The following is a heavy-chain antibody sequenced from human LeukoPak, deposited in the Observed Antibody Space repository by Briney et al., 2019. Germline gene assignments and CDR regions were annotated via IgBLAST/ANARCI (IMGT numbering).Heavy chain of an antibody. CDR3: SRQGVRGTYYYAMDV. D-gene: IGHD3-10*01. Sequence: PSETLSLTCTVSGGSISSTAYYWGWIRQPPGRGLEWISTIYYSGTTYYNPSLAGRVTISVDTSKNQFSLKLSSVTAADTSVYYCSRQGVRGTYYYAMDVWGQGTTVTVSS. J-gene: IGHJ6*02. CDR1: GGSISSTAYY. V-gene: IGHV4-39*01. CDR2: IYYSGTT.